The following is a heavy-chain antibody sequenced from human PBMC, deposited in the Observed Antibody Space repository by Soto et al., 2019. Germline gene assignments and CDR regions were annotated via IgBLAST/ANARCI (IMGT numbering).Heavy chain of an antibody. D-gene: IGHD3-22*01. CDR2: ISYDGSNK. V-gene: IGHV3-30*03. CDR1: GFTFSIYG. Sequence: QVQLVESGGGVVQPGRSLRLSCAASGFTFSIYGMHWVRQAPGKGLEWVAVISYDGSNKYYADSVKGRFTISRDNSKNTLYLQMTSLRADDTAVYYCAQPADSSGYLLVYWGQGTLVTVSS. CDR3: AQPADSSGYLLVY. J-gene: IGHJ4*02.